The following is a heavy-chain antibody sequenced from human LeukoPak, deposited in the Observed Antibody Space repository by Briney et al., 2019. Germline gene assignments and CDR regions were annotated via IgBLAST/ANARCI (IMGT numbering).Heavy chain of an antibody. V-gene: IGHV3-74*01. CDR3: ARSNANSFDS. Sequence: PGGSLRLSCAASGFTFSSYWMYWVRQAPGKGLVWVSRIDSDGSSTDYADSVKGRFTISRDNAKNTLYLQMNSLGAEDTAVYYCARSNANSFDSWGPGTLVTVSS. J-gene: IGHJ4*02. CDR1: GFTFSSYW. D-gene: IGHD2-2*01. CDR2: IDSDGSST.